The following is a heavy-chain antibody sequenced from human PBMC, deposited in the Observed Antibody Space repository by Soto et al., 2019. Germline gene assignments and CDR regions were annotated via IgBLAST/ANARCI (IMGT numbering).Heavy chain of an antibody. J-gene: IGHJ3*02. D-gene: IGHD2-2*01. CDR2: ISGSGGST. CDR3: AKDGGIVVVPAAMDAFDI. V-gene: IGHV3-23*01. Sequence: GGSLRLSCAASGFTFSSYAMSWVRQAPGKGLEWVSAISGSGGSTYYADSVKGRFTISRDNSKNTLYLQMNSLRAEDTAVYYCAKDGGIVVVPAAMDAFDIWGQGTMVTVSS. CDR1: GFTFSSYA.